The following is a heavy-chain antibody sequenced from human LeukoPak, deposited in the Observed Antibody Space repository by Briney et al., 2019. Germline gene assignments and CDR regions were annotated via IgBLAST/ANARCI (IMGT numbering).Heavy chain of an antibody. CDR1: GFTFSTYS. CDR3: ARGPISVVAALGIFDY. Sequence: GGSLRLSCAASGFTFSTYSMNWVRQAPGKGLEWVSSISSGSTYIYCGDSVKGRFTISRDNAKNSLYLQMNSLRAEDTAVYYCARGPISVVAALGIFDYWGQGTLVTVSS. V-gene: IGHV3-21*01. D-gene: IGHD2-15*01. CDR2: ISSGSTYI. J-gene: IGHJ4*02.